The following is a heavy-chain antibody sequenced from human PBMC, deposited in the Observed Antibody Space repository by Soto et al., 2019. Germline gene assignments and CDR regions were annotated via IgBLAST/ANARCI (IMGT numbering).Heavy chain of an antibody. CDR1: GGSITSSTDY. V-gene: IGHV4-39*01. Sequence: SETLSLTCTVSGGSITSSTDYWGWIRQPPGKGLEWIGSIYYGGSTYYNPSLKSRVTISVDTSKNQFSLKLSSVTAADTAIYYCASQNCTGGDCYPRWFDPWGQGALVTVSS. D-gene: IGHD2-8*02. J-gene: IGHJ5*01. CDR2: IYYGGST. CDR3: ASQNCTGGDCYPRWFDP.